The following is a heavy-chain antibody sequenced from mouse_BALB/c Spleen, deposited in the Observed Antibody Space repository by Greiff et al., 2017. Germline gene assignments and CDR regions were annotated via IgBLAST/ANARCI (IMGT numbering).Heavy chain of an antibody. V-gene: IGHV14-3*02. CDR2: IYPANGNT. Sequence: VQLKESGAELVKPGASVKLSCTASGFNIKDTYMHWVQQRPEQGLEWIGRIYPANGNTKYDPKFQGKATITADTSSNTAYLQHSSLTSEDTAVYSCSRMDYWGQGTSVTVSS. J-gene: IGHJ4*01. CDR1: GFNIKDTY. CDR3: SRMDY.